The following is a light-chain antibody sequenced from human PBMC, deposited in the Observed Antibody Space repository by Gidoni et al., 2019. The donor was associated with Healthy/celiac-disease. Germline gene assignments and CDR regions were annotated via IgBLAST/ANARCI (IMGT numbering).Light chain of an antibody. V-gene: IGKV3-20*01. CDR2: GAS. CDR3: QHLAT. J-gene: IGKJ3*01. CDR1: QSVSSSY. Sequence: EIVLTQSPGTLSLSPGERATLSCRASQSVSSSYLAWYQQKPGQAPRLLIYGASSRATGIPDRFSGSGSGTDFTLTISRLEPEDFAVYYCQHLATFGPGTKVDIK.